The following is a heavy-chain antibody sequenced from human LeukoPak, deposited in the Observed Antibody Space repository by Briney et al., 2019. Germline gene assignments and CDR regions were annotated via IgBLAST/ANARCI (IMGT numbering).Heavy chain of an antibody. CDR3: ARGGLISLANTPLGAFDF. CDR2: IRYDGSNK. D-gene: IGHD3/OR15-3a*01. V-gene: IGHV3-30*02. Sequence: GGSLGLSCAASGFTFSSYEMNWVRQAPGKGLQWVAFIRYDGSNKYYADSVKGRFTISRDNSKNTLYLQMNSLRAEDTAVYYCARGGLISLANTPLGAFDFWGQGTMVSVSS. J-gene: IGHJ3*01. CDR1: GFTFSSYE.